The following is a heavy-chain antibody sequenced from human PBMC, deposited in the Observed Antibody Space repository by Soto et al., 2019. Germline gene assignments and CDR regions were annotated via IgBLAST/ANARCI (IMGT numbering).Heavy chain of an antibody. CDR2: ISSSSIYT. J-gene: IGHJ6*02. CDR3: ASNRLGHYYGMDV. CDR1: GFTFSDYY. Sequence: PGGSLRLSCAASGFTFSDYYMTWIRQAPGKGLEWVTYISSSSIYTNYADSVKGRFTISRDNAKKSLYLQMNSLRAEDTAVYYCASNRLGHYYGMDVWGQGTTVTVSS. V-gene: IGHV3-11*06.